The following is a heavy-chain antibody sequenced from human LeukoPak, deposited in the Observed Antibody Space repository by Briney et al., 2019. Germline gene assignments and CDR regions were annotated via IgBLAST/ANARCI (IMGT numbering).Heavy chain of an antibody. CDR1: DGSISSYY. J-gene: IGHJ4*02. D-gene: IGHD1-1*01. Sequence: SETLSLTCTVSDGSISSYYWSWIRQPPGKGLEWIAYIYYRGSTNYNPSLKSRVTISVDTSKNQFSLKLSSVTAADTAVYYCARRTTGTGPFDYWGQGTLVTVSS. CDR3: ARRTTGTGPFDY. V-gene: IGHV4-59*08. CDR2: IYYRGST.